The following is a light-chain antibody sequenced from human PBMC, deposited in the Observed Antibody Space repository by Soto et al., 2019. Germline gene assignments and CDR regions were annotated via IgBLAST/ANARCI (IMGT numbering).Light chain of an antibody. V-gene: IGLV2-14*01. CDR2: EAT. J-gene: IGLJ1*01. CDR1: VGPYSY. Sequence: QSALTQPASVSGSPGQSITISCTDVGPYSYVSWYQHYPGKAPKLIIYEATLRPSEVSHRFSGSKSGNTASLTISGLRDEDEADYYCTSFTTNDNGLFGTGTKVTVL. CDR3: TSFTTNDNGL.